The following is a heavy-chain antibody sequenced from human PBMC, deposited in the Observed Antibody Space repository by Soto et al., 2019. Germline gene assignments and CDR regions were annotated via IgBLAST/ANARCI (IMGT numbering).Heavy chain of an antibody. CDR2: ISANNGNT. D-gene: IGHD4-17*01. J-gene: IGHJ4*02. Sequence: QVQLVQSGAAVKKPGASVKVSCKASGYTFTSYGISWVRQDPGQGREWMGWISANNGNTNYAQKLQGRVTMTTYTSTSTAYMVLRSLRSDDTAVYFGARDYGYYVLCTLHYWGQGTLVTVSS. V-gene: IGHV1-18*01. CDR1: GYTFTSYG. CDR3: ARDYGYYVLCTLHY.